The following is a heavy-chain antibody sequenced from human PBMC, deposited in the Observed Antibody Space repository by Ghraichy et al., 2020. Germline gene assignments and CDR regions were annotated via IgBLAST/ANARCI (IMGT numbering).Heavy chain of an antibody. V-gene: IGHV3-23*01. CDR3: AKEVGNYFGSGSYNY. D-gene: IGHD3-10*01. J-gene: IGHJ4*02. CDR2: ISGSGGNT. Sequence: GESLNISCAASGFTFSTYAMSWVRQAPGKGLEWVSVISGSGGNTYYAESVKGRFTISRDNSKNNLYLQMKSLRAEETAVYYCAKEVGNYFGSGSYNYWGQGTLVTVSS. CDR1: GFTFSTYA.